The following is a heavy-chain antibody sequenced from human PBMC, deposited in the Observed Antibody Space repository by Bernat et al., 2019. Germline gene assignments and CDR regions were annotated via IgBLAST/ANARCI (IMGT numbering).Heavy chain of an antibody. V-gene: IGHV1-18*01. CDR2: ISAYNGNT. CDR1: GYTFTSYG. CDR3: ASDILSGYYYSYYYDGMDV. Sequence: QVQLVQSGAEVKKPGASVKVSCKASGYTFTSYGISWVRQAPGQGLEWMGCISAYNGNTNYAQKLQGRVTMTTDTSTSTAYMELRSLRSDDTAVYYCASDILSGYYYSYYYDGMDVWGQGTTVTVSS. D-gene: IGHD3-9*01. J-gene: IGHJ6*02.